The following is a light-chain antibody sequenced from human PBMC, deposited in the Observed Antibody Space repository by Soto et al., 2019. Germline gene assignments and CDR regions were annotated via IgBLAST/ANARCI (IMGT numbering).Light chain of an antibody. V-gene: IGKV3-15*01. Sequence: EIVMTQSPATLSVSPGERATLSCRASQSVSSNLAWYQQKRGQAPRLLIYGASTRATGIPARFSGSGSGTEFTLTISSLQSEDFAVDYCHQYKNWPLTFGQGTKLEIK. J-gene: IGKJ2*01. CDR3: HQYKNWPLT. CDR2: GAS. CDR1: QSVSSN.